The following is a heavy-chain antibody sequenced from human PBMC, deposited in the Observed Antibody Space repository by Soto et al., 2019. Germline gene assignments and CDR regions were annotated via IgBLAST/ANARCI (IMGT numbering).Heavy chain of an antibody. CDR1: GFTFSSYA. CDR3: AKDSRRYRSPDHFDY. V-gene: IGHV3-23*01. Sequence: GGSLRLSCAASGFTFSSYATSWARQAPGKGLEWVSAISGSGGSTYYADSVKGRFTICRDNSKNTLYLQMNSLRADHTVVYYSAKDSRRYRSPDHFDYWGPGTLVDVSS. J-gene: IGHJ4*01. D-gene: IGHD5-18*01. CDR2: ISGSGGST.